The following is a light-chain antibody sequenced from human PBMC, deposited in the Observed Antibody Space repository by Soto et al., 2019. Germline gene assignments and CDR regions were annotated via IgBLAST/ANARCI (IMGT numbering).Light chain of an antibody. V-gene: IGKV1-5*01. CDR1: QSINNR. J-gene: IGKJ1*01. CDR2: DAS. CDR3: QQFIDGWT. Sequence: IQMTQSPSTLSASIGDRVTITCRAGQSINNRLAWYQQMPGKAPNLLIYDASSLESGVPSRFRGSGSETEFTLTISGLQPDDFATYYCQQFIDGWTFGQGTKVEIK.